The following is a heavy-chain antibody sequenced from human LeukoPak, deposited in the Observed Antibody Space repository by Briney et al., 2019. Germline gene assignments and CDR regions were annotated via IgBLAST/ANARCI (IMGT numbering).Heavy chain of an antibody. Sequence: GGSLRLSCAASGFTFDDYGMSWVRQAPGKGLEGVSGINWKGGSTGYADSVKGRFTISRDNAKNSLYLQMNSLRAEDTALYYCARGMTTVLDYWSRETLVTVSS. CDR2: INWKGGST. D-gene: IGHD4-17*01. V-gene: IGHV3-20*04. J-gene: IGHJ4*02. CDR3: ARGMTTVLDY. CDR1: GFTFDDYG.